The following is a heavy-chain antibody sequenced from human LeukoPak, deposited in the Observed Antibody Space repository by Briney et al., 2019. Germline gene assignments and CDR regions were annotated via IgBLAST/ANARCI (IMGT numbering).Heavy chain of an antibody. D-gene: IGHD3-22*01. J-gene: IGHJ4*02. V-gene: IGHV3-11*04. CDR1: GFTFSDYY. Sequence: PGGSLRLSCAASGFTFSDYYMSWIRQAPGKGLEWISYISSSGGNINYADSVQGRFTISRDNAKKSLYLQMNSLRAEDTAIYYCARDRSEDDSSGYIHRDFDYWGQGTLVIVSS. CDR3: ARDRSEDDSSGYIHRDFDY. CDR2: ISSSGGNI.